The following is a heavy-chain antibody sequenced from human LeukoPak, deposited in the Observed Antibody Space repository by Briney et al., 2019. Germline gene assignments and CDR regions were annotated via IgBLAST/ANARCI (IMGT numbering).Heavy chain of an antibody. CDR1: GFSFSDHY. CDR3: AKGSYYDSSGSFYFDY. J-gene: IGHJ4*02. V-gene: IGHV3-23*01. Sequence: GGSLRLSCAASGFSFSDHYMDWVRQAPGKGLEWVSGISGSGDNTYYADSVKGRFTISRDNSKNTLYVQVNSLGTEDTAAYYCAKGSYYDSSGSFYFDYWGQGTLVTVSS. D-gene: IGHD3-22*01. CDR2: ISGSGDNT.